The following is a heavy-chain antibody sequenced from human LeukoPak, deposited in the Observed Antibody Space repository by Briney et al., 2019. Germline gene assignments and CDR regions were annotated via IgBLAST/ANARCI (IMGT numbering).Heavy chain of an antibody. CDR1: GFTFSIYS. CDR3: AKSDCASDGCKLLNY. CDR2: IKKDGSEK. D-gene: IGHD3-10*01. J-gene: IGHJ4*02. Sequence: GGSLRLSCAASGFTFSIYSMNWVRQAPGKGLEWVANIKKDGSEKNYVDSVKGRFTISRDNAKNSLYLQMNSLRAEDTAVYYCAKSDCASDGCKLLNYWGQGTLVTASS. V-gene: IGHV3-7*03.